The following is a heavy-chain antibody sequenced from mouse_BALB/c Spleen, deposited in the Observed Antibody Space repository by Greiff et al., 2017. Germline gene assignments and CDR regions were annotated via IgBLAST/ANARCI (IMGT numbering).Heavy chain of an antibody. CDR3: ARQGYDYDGAMDY. D-gene: IGHD2-4*01. CDR2: IWSDGST. Sequence: QVQLKESGPDLVAPSQSLSITCTVSGFSLTSYGVHWVRQPPGKGLEWLVVIWSDGSTTYNSALKSRLSISKDNSKSQVFLKMNSLQTDDTAMYYCARQGYDYDGAMDYWGQGTSVTVSS. J-gene: IGHJ4*01. V-gene: IGHV2-6-2*01. CDR1: GFSLTSYG.